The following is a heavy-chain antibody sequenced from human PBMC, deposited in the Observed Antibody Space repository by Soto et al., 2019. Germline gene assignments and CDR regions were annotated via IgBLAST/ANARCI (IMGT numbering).Heavy chain of an antibody. J-gene: IGHJ6*02. D-gene: IGHD3-22*01. V-gene: IGHV3-30*18. CDR2: ISNDGSIQ. Sequence: QVQLMESGGSVLQPGRSLRLSCAASGFTFSSYGMHWVRQAPGKGLDWVTIISNDGSIQYYGDAVKGRFTVSRDNSKNTLFLEMNSLTAEDTATYYCAKDRRDSSGTCSRCFGMDVWGQGTTVTVSS. CDR3: AKDRRDSSGTCSRCFGMDV. CDR1: GFTFSSYG.